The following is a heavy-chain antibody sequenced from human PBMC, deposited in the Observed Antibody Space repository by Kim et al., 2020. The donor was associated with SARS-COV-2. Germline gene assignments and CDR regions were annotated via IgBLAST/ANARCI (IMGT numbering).Heavy chain of an antibody. CDR2: INPSGGST. V-gene: IGHV1-46*01. Sequence: ASVTVSCKASGYTFTSYYMHWVRQAPGQGLEWMGIINPSGGSTSYAQKFQGRVTMTRDTSTSTVYMELSSLRSEDTAVYYCATPGRGYDPSGYYYYGMDVWGQGTTVTVSS. CDR1: GYTFTSYY. D-gene: IGHD5-12*01. J-gene: IGHJ6*02. CDR3: ATPGRGYDPSGYYYYGMDV.